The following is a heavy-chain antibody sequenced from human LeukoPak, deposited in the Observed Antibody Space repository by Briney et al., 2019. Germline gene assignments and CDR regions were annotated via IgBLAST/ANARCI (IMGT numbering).Heavy chain of an antibody. CDR1: GFTFSRFE. Sequence: PGGSLRLSCAASGFTFSRFEMNWVRQAPGKGLEWVSYVSSSGSTIYYADSVKGRFTISRDNAKNSLYLQMNSLRAEDTAVYYCARYYGSERTLDSWGQGTLVTVSS. J-gene: IGHJ4*02. V-gene: IGHV3-48*03. CDR2: VSSSGSTI. CDR3: ARYYGSERTLDS. D-gene: IGHD3-10*01.